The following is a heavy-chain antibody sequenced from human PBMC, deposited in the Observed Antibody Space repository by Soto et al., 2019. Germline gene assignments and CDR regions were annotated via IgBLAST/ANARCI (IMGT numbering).Heavy chain of an antibody. D-gene: IGHD2-15*01. CDR3: VRGGGGGLLDP. V-gene: IGHV3-11*06. CDR2: ISPGSRYP. J-gene: IGHJ5*02. CDR1: GFTFGDSY. Sequence: PVGSLRLSCAGSGFTFGDSYMSWIRQAPGKGLEWLSYISPGSRYPAYADSVKGRFTISRDNAKRSLYLQMMSLTAEDTAIYYCVRGGGGGLLDPWGQGTMVPVXS.